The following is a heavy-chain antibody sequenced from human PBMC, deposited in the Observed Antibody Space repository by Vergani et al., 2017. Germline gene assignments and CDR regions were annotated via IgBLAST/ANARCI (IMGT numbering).Heavy chain of an antibody. CDR2: ISGSGGST. CDR1: GFTFSDYY. Sequence: VQLVESGGGLVKPGGSLRLSCAASGFTFSDYYMSWIRQAPGKGLEWVSAISGSGGSTYYADSVKGRFTISRDNSKNTLYLQMNSLRAEDTAVYYCAKGDYGGNSDWYFDLGGRGTLVTVSS. V-gene: IGHV3-23*04. J-gene: IGHJ2*01. D-gene: IGHD4-23*01. CDR3: AKGDYGGNSDWYFDL.